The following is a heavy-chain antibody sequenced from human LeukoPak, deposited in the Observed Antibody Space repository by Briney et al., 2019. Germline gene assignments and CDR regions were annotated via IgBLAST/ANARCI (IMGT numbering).Heavy chain of an antibody. D-gene: IGHD3-3*01. Sequence: SETLSLTCTVSGASISSNTYYWGWIRQPPGKGLEWIGYFYNSGSTDYNPSLKSRVTISVDTSKKQISLKLSSVTAADTAVYYCARYAHYDFWSGYYDYYMDVWGQGTLVTVSS. V-gene: IGHV4-61*05. CDR1: GASISSNTYY. CDR3: ARYAHYDFWSGYYDYYMDV. CDR2: FYNSGST. J-gene: IGHJ4*02.